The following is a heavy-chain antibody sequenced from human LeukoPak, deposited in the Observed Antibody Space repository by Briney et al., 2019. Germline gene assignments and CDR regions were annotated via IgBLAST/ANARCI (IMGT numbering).Heavy chain of an antibody. CDR1: GGSISSHY. D-gene: IGHD5-24*01. J-gene: IGHJ4*02. V-gene: IGHV4-59*11. CDR2: IYYSGST. Sequence: SETLSLTCTVSGGSISSHYWSWIRQPPGKGLEWIGYIYYSGSTNYNPSLKSRVTISVDTSKNQFSPKLSSVTAADTAVYYCARERRDGYNYFDYWGQGTLVTVSS. CDR3: ARERRDGYNYFDY.